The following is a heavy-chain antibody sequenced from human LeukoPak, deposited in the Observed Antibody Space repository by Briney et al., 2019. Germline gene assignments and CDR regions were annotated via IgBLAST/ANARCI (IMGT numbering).Heavy chain of an antibody. V-gene: IGHV1-69*04. D-gene: IGHD5-18*01. Sequence: PVKVSCKASGGTFSSYAISWVRQAPGQGLEWMGRIIPILGIANYAQKFQGRVTITADKSTSTAYMELSSLRSEDTAVYYCARARVMVPAMVKFYFDYWGQGTLVTVSS. CDR1: GGTFSSYA. J-gene: IGHJ4*02. CDR2: IIPILGIA. CDR3: ARARVMVPAMVKFYFDY.